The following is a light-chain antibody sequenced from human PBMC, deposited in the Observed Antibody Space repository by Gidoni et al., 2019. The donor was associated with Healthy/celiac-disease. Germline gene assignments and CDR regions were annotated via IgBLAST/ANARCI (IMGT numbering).Light chain of an antibody. V-gene: IGKV1-6*01. Sequence: AIQMTQSPSSLSASVGDRVTITCRASQGIRNDLGWYQQKPGKAPKLLINAASSLQSGVPSRFSGSGSGTDFTLTISSLQPEDFATYYCLQDYNYPWTFXQXTKVEIK. CDR1: QGIRND. CDR2: AAS. CDR3: LQDYNYPWT. J-gene: IGKJ1*01.